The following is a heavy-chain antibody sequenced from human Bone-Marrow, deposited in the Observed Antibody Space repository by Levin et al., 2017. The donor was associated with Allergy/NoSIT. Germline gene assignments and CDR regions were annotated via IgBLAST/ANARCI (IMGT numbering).Heavy chain of an antibody. CDR3: ARITHYDDGSSDYGPGYYFDF. V-gene: IGHV4-59*01. J-gene: IGHJ4*02. Sequence: SETLSLTCTVSGGSIRNFYWSWIRQPPGKRLEWIGYIYYSGSTNYNPSLQSRVTISVDTSKNQFSLKLTSVTAADTAVYYCARITHYDDGSSDYGPGYYFDFWGQGALVTVSS. CDR1: GGSIRNFY. D-gene: IGHD3-22*01. CDR2: IYYSGST.